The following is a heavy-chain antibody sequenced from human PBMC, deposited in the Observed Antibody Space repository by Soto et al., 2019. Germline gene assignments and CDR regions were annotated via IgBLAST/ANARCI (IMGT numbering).Heavy chain of an antibody. CDR3: ARVSGGDYVPSYYYYYGMDV. D-gene: IGHD4-17*01. Sequence: SETLSLTCAVSGGSISSSNWWSWVRQPPGKGLEWIGEIYHSGSTNYNPSLKSRGTISVDKSKNQFSLKLSSVTAADTAVYYCARVSGGDYVPSYYYYYGMDVWGQGTTVTVSS. V-gene: IGHV4-4*02. CDR2: IYHSGST. J-gene: IGHJ6*02. CDR1: GGSISSSNW.